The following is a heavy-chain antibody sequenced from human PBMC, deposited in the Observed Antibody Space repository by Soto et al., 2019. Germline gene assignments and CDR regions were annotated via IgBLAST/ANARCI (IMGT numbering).Heavy chain of an antibody. CDR2: ISWNSGSI. CDR1: GFTFDDYA. Sequence: PGGSLRLSXAASGFTFDDYAMHWVRQAPGKGLEWVSGISWNSGSIGYADSVKGRFTISRDNAKNSLYLQMNSLRAEDTALYYCAKDIGKGDLYYDILTGQAVHYYYYYGMDVWGQGTTVTVSS. CDR3: AKDIGKGDLYYDILTGQAVHYYYYYGMDV. J-gene: IGHJ6*02. V-gene: IGHV3-9*01. D-gene: IGHD3-9*01.